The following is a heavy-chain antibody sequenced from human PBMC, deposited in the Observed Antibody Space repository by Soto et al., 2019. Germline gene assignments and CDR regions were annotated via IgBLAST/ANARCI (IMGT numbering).Heavy chain of an antibody. Sequence: QVQLQESGPGLVKPSQTLSLTCTVSGGSISSGGYYWSWIRQHPGKGLEWIGYIYYSGSTYYNPSLKGRVTIXXDXPXXHFPLKLSSVTAADTAVYYCAGALASDYYYYGMDVWGQGTTVTVSS. CDR1: GGSISSGGYY. CDR2: IYYSGST. J-gene: IGHJ6*02. CDR3: AGALASDYYYYGMDV. D-gene: IGHD2-2*01. V-gene: IGHV4-31*03.